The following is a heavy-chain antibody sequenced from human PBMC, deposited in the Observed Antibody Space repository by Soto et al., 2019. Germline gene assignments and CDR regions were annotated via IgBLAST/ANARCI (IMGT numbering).Heavy chain of an antibody. CDR2: INYSGTT. J-gene: IGHJ4*02. Sequence: SETLSLTCTFSGDSISSGAYYYNWIRQHPGKGLEWIGNINYSGTTFYNPSLKSRVIMSVDTAKNQFSLRLSSVTAADMAVYYCARGPGYYFDYWGQGTLVTVSS. V-gene: IGHV4-31*03. CDR1: GDSISSGAYY. CDR3: ARGPGYYFDY.